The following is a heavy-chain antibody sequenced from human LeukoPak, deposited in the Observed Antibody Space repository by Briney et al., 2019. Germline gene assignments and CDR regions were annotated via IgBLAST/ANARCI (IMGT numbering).Heavy chain of an antibody. V-gene: IGHV3-23*01. CDR2: ISGSGGST. D-gene: IGHD2-2*01. CDR3: AKDPASNGLSYLDY. CDR1: GFTFSSYA. J-gene: IGHJ4*02. Sequence: GGSLRLSCAASGFTFSSYAMSWVRQAPGKGLEWVSAISGSGGSTYYADSVKGRFTISRDNSKNTLYLQMNSLRAEDTAVYYCAKDPASNGLSYLDYWGQGTLVTVSS.